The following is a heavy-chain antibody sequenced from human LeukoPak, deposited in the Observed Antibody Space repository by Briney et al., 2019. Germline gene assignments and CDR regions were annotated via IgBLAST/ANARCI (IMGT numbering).Heavy chain of an antibody. Sequence: ASVKVSCKASGYTYIDFYMHWVRQAPGQGLEWMGWINPKNGGTNYAQKFQGRVTMTRDTSISTAYMEVSRLGSDDTAVYYCTLYNHWGQGTLVTVSS. CDR1: GYTYIDFY. CDR2: INPKNGGT. J-gene: IGHJ4*02. D-gene: IGHD5-24*01. V-gene: IGHV1-2*02. CDR3: TLYNH.